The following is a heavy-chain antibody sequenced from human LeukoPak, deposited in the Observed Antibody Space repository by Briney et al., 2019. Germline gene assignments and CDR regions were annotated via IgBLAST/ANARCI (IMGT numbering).Heavy chain of an antibody. J-gene: IGHJ4*02. Sequence: ASVKVSCKTSGYTGSDYYMHWVRQAPGQGLEWMGWINPNSGGTNFAQKFQGRLTMTRDTSISTAYMELRRLRSDDTAVYYCARLGYSSGSDYWGQGTLVTVSS. V-gene: IGHV1-2*02. CDR2: INPNSGGT. D-gene: IGHD6-19*01. CDR1: GYTGSDYY. CDR3: ARLGYSSGSDY.